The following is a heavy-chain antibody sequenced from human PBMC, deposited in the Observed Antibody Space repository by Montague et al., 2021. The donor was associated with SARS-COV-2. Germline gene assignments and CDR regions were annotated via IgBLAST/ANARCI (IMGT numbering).Heavy chain of an antibody. CDR1: GGSIDRDTYY. CDR2: LSSSGST. D-gene: IGHD6-19*01. J-gene: IGHJ4*02. V-gene: IGHV4-39*02. Sequence: SETLSLTCIVSGGSIDRDTYYWGWIRQSPGKGLEWIGSLSSSGSTXYNPSLRSRVTISMDTSKNHFSLKVNSVTATDTAVYFCARPGSVSGWFYFDDWGQGTLVSVSS. CDR3: ARPGSVSGWFYFDD.